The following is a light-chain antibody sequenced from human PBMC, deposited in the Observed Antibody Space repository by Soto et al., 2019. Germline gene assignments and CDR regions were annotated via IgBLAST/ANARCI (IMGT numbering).Light chain of an antibody. CDR2: DDN. CDR1: NVGRKS. CDR3: QVWDTSSNPPGV. V-gene: IGLV3-21*02. J-gene: IGLJ3*02. Sequence: SYELTQPPSVSMAPGQTARITCGGNNVGRKSVRGHQQKPGQAPVLVVYDDNDRPSGIPERFSGSKSGDTATLTISRVEAGDEADYYCQVWDTSSNPPGVFGGGTKVTVL.